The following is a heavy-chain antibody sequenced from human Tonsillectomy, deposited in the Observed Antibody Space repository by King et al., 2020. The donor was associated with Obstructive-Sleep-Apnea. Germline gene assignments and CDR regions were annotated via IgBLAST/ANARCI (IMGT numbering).Heavy chain of an antibody. CDR3: AKDKGRGADAFDI. CDR2: ISWNSGSI. D-gene: IGHD3-10*01. CDR1: GFTFDDYA. V-gene: IGHV3-9*01. Sequence: VQLVESGGGLVQPGRSLRLSCAASGFTFDDYAMHWVRQAPGKGLEWVSGISWNSGSIGYADSVKGRFTISRDNAKNSLYLQMNSLRAEDTALYYCAKDKGRGADAFDIWGQGTMVTVSS. J-gene: IGHJ3*02.